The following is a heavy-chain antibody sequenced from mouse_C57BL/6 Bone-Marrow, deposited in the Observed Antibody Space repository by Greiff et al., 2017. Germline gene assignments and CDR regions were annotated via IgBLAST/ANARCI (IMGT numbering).Heavy chain of an antibody. CDR2: IDPSDSYT. V-gene: IGHV1-69*01. CDR3: AREVFITTVVLDY. CDR1: GYTFTSYW. Sequence: VQLQQSGAELVMPGASVKLSCKASGYTFTSYWMHWVKQRPGQGLEWIGEIDPSDSYTNYNQKFKGKSTLTVDKSSSTAYMQLSSLTSEDSAVYYCAREVFITTVVLDYGCGGTTLTVSS. J-gene: IGHJ2*01. D-gene: IGHD1-1*01.